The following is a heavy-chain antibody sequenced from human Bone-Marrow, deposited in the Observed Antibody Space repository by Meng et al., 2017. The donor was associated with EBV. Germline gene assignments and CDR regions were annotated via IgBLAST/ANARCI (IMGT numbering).Heavy chain of an antibody. CDR1: GGTFRSDA. CDR2: LIPMSGAP. J-gene: IGHJ4*02. V-gene: IGHV1-69*01. CDR3: ASESGRGFTPDY. Sequence: QGQLKQFGAEVKKPGSSVKVSCRTSGGTFRSDAVSWVRQAPGQGLEWMGGLIPMSGAPHYAQKFQDRVTIIADESTSTHSMELNNLRFEDTAMYYCASESGRGFTPDYWGQGTLVTVSS. D-gene: IGHD3-10*01.